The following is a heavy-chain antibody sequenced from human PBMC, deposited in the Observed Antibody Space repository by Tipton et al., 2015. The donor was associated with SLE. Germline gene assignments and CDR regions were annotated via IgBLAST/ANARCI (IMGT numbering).Heavy chain of an antibody. J-gene: IGHJ4*02. V-gene: IGHV1-46*01. Sequence: QVQLVQSGAEVKKPGASVKISCKASGYTFTTYYMHWVRQAPGQGLEWVGIINPSSGSTFYAQRFQGRVTLTTDTSTSTVYMELSSLRSDDTAVYFCARDLSDGEADYWGQGTLVTVSS. CDR3: ARDLSDGEADY. CDR1: GYTFTTYY. CDR2: INPSSGST.